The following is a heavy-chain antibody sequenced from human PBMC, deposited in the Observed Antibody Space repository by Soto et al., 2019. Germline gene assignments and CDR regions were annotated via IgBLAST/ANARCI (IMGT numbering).Heavy chain of an antibody. CDR2: INTDNGDA. CDR1: GYTFTSYS. J-gene: IGHJ4*02. D-gene: IGHD1-7*01. V-gene: IGHV1-3*04. Sequence: ASVKVSCKXSGYTFTSYSIHWVRQAPGQGLEWIGWINTDNGDAKYSQKFQGRVTVTRDTSATTAYMEVSSLRSEDTAVYYCARDLRLELRGPHDYWGQGTLVTVSS. CDR3: ARDLRLELRGPHDY.